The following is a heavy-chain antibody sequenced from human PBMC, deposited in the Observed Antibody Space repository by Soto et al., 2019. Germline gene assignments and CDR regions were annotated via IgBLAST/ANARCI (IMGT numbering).Heavy chain of an antibody. V-gene: IGHV4-31*03. D-gene: IGHD3-10*01. CDR3: ARQGQGMVRGAPYYFDY. CDR2: IYYSGST. CDR1: GGSISSGGYY. J-gene: IGHJ4*02. Sequence: ASETLSLTCTVSGGSISSGGYYWSWIRQHPGKGLEWIGYIYYSGSTYYNPSLKSRVTISVDTSKNHFSLKLSPVTAADTAVNYCARQGQGMVRGAPYYFDYWGQGTLVTVSS.